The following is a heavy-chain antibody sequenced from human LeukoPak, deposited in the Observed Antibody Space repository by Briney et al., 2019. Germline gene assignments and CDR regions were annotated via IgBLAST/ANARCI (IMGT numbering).Heavy chain of an antibody. CDR3: ARDGATVTTVYYFDY. J-gene: IGHJ4*02. Sequence: ASVKVSCKASGYTFTGYYMHWVRQAPGQGLEWMGWINPNSGGTNYAQKFQGRVTMTRDTSISTAYMELSRLRSDDTAVYYCARDGATVTTVYYFDYWGQGTLVTVSS. V-gene: IGHV1-2*02. CDR2: INPNSGGT. D-gene: IGHD4-11*01. CDR1: GYTFTGYY.